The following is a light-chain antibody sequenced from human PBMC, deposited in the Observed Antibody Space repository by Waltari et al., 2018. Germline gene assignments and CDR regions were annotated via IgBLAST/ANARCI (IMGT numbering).Light chain of an antibody. Sequence: EIVLTQSPGTLSLSPGDRVTLACMASQSVGRSLAWYQQKPGQAPRLLIYDTSRRATGIPDSFSGSGSGTDFSLTISRLEPEDFAVYYCQHYLRLPATFGQGTKVEI. CDR2: DTS. V-gene: IGKV3-20*01. CDR1: QSVGRS. J-gene: IGKJ1*01. CDR3: QHYLRLPAT.